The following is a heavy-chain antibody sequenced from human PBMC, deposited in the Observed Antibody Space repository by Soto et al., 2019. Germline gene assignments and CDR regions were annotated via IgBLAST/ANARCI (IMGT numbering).Heavy chain of an antibody. CDR2: ISGSGGTT. D-gene: IGHD6-19*01. CDR3: AKTANGWFSAFDI. V-gene: IGHV3-23*01. J-gene: IGHJ3*02. Sequence: EVQLLESGGGLVQPGGSLRLSCAASGFTFSSYAMSWVRQAPGKGLEWVSAISGSGGTTYYADSVKGRFTFSRDNSKNPLSLQMNSLRAEDTAVYYCAKTANGWFSAFDIWGQGTMVTVSS. CDR1: GFTFSSYA.